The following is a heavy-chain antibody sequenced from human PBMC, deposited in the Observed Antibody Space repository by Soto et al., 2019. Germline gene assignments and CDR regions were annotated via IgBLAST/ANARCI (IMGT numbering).Heavy chain of an antibody. CDR1: GGFVTSGSYY. J-gene: IGHJ4*02. Sequence: SETLSLTCAVYGGFVTSGSYYWSWIRQHPGKGLEWIGYIYYSGSTYYNLSLKSRVTISVDTSKNRFSLKLSSVTAADTAVYYCARGQYYDILTGYYRAGHFDYWGQGTLVTVSS. CDR2: IYYSGST. CDR3: ARGQYYDILTGYYRAGHFDY. D-gene: IGHD3-9*01. V-gene: IGHV4-31*11.